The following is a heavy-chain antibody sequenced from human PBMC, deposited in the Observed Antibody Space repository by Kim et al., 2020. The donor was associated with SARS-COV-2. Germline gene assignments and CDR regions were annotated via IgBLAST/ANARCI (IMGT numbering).Heavy chain of an antibody. CDR3: ARGTPGHCSSTSCTSPFDY. CDR1: GGTFSSYA. CDR2: IIPIFGTA. D-gene: IGHD2-2*01. J-gene: IGHJ4*02. Sequence: SVKVSCKASGGTFSSYAISWVRQAPGQGLEWMGGIIPIFGTANYAQKFQGRVTITADESTSTAYMELSSLRSEDTAVYYCARGTPGHCSSTSCTSPFDYWGQGTLVTVSS. V-gene: IGHV1-69*13.